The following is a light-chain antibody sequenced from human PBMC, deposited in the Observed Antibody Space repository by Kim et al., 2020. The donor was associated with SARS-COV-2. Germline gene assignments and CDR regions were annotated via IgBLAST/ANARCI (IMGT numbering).Light chain of an antibody. Sequence: EIVLTQSPGALSLSPGERATLSCRASRSINSNYLAWYQQIPGQPPRLLIFGASSRATGIPDRFSGSGSGTDFTLTISSLEPEDFAVYYCQQDGYSPTWTFGQGTKVDIK. V-gene: IGKV3-20*01. J-gene: IGKJ1*01. CDR3: QQDGYSPTWT. CDR2: GAS. CDR1: RSINSNY.